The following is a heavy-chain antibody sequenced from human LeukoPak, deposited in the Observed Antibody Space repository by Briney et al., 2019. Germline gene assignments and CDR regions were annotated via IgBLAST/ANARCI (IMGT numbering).Heavy chain of an antibody. J-gene: IGHJ6*03. V-gene: IGHV5-51*01. Sequence: GEPLNISCKGSGYSFTSYWIGGVRQIPGKGLEWMVIIYPGDSDTRYSPSFQGQITISADTSIGPTYLHGHRLNASDTARHFCASVERYYYYTDVWGEGTTVTVSS. CDR2: IYPGDSDT. D-gene: IGHD3-3*01. CDR3: ASVERYYYYTDV. CDR1: GYSFTSYW.